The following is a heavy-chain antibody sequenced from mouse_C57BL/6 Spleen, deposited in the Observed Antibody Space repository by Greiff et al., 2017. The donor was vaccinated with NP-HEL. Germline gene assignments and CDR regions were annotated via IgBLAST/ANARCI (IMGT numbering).Heavy chain of an antibody. CDR3: ARVTTVVPAGFDC. J-gene: IGHJ2*01. D-gene: IGHD1-1*01. CDR2: IDPEDGET. Sequence: DVKLVESGAELVKPGASVKLSCTASGFTIKDYYMHWVKQRTEQGLEWIGRIDPEDGETKYAPKFQGKATITADTSSNTAYLQLSSLTSEDTAVYYCARVTTVVPAGFDCWGQGTTLTV. CDR1: GFTIKDYY. V-gene: IGHV14-2*01.